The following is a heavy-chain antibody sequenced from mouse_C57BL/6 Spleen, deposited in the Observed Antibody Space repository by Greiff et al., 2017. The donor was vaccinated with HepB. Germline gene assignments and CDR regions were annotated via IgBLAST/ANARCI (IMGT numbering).Heavy chain of an antibody. CDR1: GYTFTDHT. D-gene: IGHD2-3*01. CDR2: IYPRDGST. V-gene: IGHV1-78*01. Sequence: VKLVESDAELVKPGASVKISCKVSGYTFTDHTIHWMKQRPEQGLEWIGYIYPRDGSTKYNEKFKGKATLTADKSSSTAYMQLNSLTSEDSAVYFCAREVGWLLPVAYWGQGTLVTVSA. J-gene: IGHJ3*01. CDR3: AREVGWLLPVAY.